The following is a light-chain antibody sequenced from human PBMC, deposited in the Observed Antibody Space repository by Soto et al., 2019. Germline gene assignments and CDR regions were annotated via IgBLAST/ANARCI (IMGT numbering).Light chain of an antibody. CDR1: QSVSSY. CDR3: QQRSNWPPT. CDR2: DAS. J-gene: IGKJ2*01. V-gene: IGKV3-11*01. Sequence: EIVLKQSPATLSLSPGERATLSCRASQSVSSYLAWYQQKPGQAPRLLIYDASNRATGIPARFSGSGSETDFTLTISSLEPEDFAVYYCQQRSNWPPTFGQGTKLEIK.